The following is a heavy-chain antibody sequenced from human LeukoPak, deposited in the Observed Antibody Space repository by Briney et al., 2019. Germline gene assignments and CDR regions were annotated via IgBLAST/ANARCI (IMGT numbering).Heavy chain of an antibody. D-gene: IGHD6-19*01. CDR3: AKGSIAVADVDYFDY. CDR1: GFTFSSYG. J-gene: IGHJ4*02. V-gene: IGHV3-30*18. Sequence: GGSLRLSCAASGFTFSSYGMHWVRLAPGKGLEWVAVISYDGSNKYYADSVKGRFTISRDNSKNTLYLQMNSLRAEDTAVYYCAKGSIAVADVDYFDYWGQGTLVTVSS. CDR2: ISYDGSNK.